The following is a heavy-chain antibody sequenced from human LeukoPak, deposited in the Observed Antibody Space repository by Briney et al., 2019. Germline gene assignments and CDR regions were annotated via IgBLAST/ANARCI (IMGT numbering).Heavy chain of an antibody. J-gene: IGHJ5*02. CDR2: IYHSGST. V-gene: IGHV4-4*01. CDR3: ARVPSPYYYGSGSNWFDP. Sequence: SGTLSLTCTVSGGSISSSNWWSWVRQPPGKGLEWIGEIYHSGSTNYNPSLKSRVTISVDKSKNQFSLKLSSVTAADTAVYCCARVPSPYYYGSGSNWFDPWGQGTLVTVSS. D-gene: IGHD3-10*01. CDR1: GGSISSSNW.